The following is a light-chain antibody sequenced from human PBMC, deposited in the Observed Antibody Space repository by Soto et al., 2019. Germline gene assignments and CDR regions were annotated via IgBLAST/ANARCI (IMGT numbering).Light chain of an antibody. Sequence: EIVMTQSPATLSVSPGERATPSCRASQRISNNLAWYQQKAGQAPRLIIYGASTRATGIPARFSGSGSETEFTLTISSLQSEDFAVYYCQQYNNWPPYTFGQGTKLEIK. CDR2: GAS. CDR3: QQYNNWPPYT. J-gene: IGKJ2*01. V-gene: IGKV3-15*01. CDR1: QRISNN.